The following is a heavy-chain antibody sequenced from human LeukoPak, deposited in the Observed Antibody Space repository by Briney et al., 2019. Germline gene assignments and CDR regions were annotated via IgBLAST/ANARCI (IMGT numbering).Heavy chain of an antibody. Sequence: GGSLRLSCAASGFTFSSYSMNWVRQAPGKGLEWVSSISSSSSYIYYADSVKGRFTISRDNAKNSLYLRMNSLRAEDTAVYYCARVRLPGAYFDYWGQGTLVTVSS. CDR2: ISSSSSYI. V-gene: IGHV3-21*01. CDR1: GFTFSSYS. J-gene: IGHJ4*02. D-gene: IGHD2-2*01. CDR3: ARVRLPGAYFDY.